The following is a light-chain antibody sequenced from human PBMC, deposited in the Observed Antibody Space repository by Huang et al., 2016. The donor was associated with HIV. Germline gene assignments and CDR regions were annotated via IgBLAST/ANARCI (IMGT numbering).Light chain of an antibody. V-gene: IGKV3-11*01. J-gene: IGKJ5*01. CDR3: QQRDT. CDR1: QSVSRN. Sequence: EIVLTQSPATLSLSPGERATLPCRASQSVSRNLGWYQQKFGQAPRLFIYDASNRATGISARFSGSGSGANYTLNISSLEPEDCAVYYCQQRDTFGQGTRLEIK. CDR2: DAS.